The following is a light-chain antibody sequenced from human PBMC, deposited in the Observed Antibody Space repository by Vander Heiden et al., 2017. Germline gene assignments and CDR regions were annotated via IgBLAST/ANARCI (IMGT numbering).Light chain of an antibody. CDR1: QDITKY. J-gene: IGKJ4*01. CDR2: DAS. Sequence: DIQMTQSPSSLSASVGDRVTITCQASQDITKYLNWYQQKPGKTPNLLIYDASKFKTGVPSKFSGRGSVTDFTFTINSLQPADIATSYCQEDGALALTFGGATKEEL. V-gene: IGKV1-33*01. CDR3: QEDGALALT.